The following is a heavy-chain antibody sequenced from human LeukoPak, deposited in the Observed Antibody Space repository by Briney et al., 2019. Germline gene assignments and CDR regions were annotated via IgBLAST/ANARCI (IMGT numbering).Heavy chain of an antibody. J-gene: IGHJ4*02. Sequence: SETLSLTCTVPGGSISSSNYYWGWIRQPPGKGLEWIGNIYYSGSTYYNPSLKSRVTISVDTSKNQFSLKLRSVTAADTAVYYCARLSRIGHCWIDYWGQGTLVTVSS. CDR3: ARLSRIGHCWIDY. CDR2: IYYSGST. CDR1: GGSISSSNYY. D-gene: IGHD3-3*02. V-gene: IGHV4-39*01.